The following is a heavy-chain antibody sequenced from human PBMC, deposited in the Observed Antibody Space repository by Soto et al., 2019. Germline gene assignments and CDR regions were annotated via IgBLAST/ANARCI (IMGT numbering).Heavy chain of an antibody. CDR1: GFILNSYG. CDR3: AKDGDLYSGYSDH. J-gene: IGHJ4*02. V-gene: IGHV3-23*01. Sequence: EVQLLESGGGLVQPGGSLRLSCEASGFILNSYGMSWVRQAPGKGLEWVPTLTSGGGTHYADSVKGRFTISRENSKNTLYLQMNSLRAEDTAVYYCAKDGDLYSGYSDHWGQGTLVTGSS. D-gene: IGHD5-12*01. CDR2: LTSGGGT.